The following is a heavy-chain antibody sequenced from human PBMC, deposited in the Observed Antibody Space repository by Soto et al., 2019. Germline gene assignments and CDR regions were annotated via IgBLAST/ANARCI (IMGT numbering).Heavy chain of an antibody. CDR2: ISAYNGNT. Sequence: QVQLVQSGAEVKKPGASVKVSCKASGYTFTSYGISWVRQAPGQGLEWMGWISAYNGNTKYAQKLQGRVTMTTDTSTSTAYMKLRSLRSVDPLVYLCSRYLPQHMLDYWGQGPLATVSS. CDR1: GYTFTSYG. D-gene: IGHD6-13*01. V-gene: IGHV1-18*01. J-gene: IGHJ4*02. CDR3: SRYLPQHMLDY.